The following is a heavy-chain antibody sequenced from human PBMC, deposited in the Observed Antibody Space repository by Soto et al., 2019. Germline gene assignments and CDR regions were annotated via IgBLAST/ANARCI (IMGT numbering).Heavy chain of an antibody. CDR2: IRSKAYGGTT. CDR3: TRDRPNYDILTGYYY. Sequence: GGSLRLSCTASGLTFGDYAMSWFRQAPGKGLEWVGFIRSKAYGGTTEYAASVKGRFTISRDDSKSIAYLQMNSLKTEDTAVYYCTRDRPNYDILTGYYYWGQGTLVTVSS. CDR1: GLTFGDYA. D-gene: IGHD3-9*01. J-gene: IGHJ4*02. V-gene: IGHV3-49*03.